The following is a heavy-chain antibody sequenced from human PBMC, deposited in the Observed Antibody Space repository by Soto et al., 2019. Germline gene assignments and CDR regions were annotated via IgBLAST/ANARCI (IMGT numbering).Heavy chain of an antibody. D-gene: IGHD2-2*02. CDR1: GFTFSTAW. CDR3: TIYCISSSCYTRWLDP. J-gene: IGHJ5*02. Sequence: EVQLVESGGGLVKPGGSLRLSCAASGFTFSTAWMSWVRQAPGKGREWVGRVKSKTDGETTDYAAPVKGRFTISRDDSENTLYLQMNSLKTEDTAVYYCTIYCISSSCYTRWLDPWGQGTLVTVSS. V-gene: IGHV3-15*01. CDR2: VKSKTDGETT.